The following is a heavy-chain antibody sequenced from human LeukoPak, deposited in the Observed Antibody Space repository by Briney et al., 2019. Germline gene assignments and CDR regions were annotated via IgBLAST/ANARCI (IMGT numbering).Heavy chain of an antibody. V-gene: IGHV4-34*01. J-gene: IGHJ5*02. D-gene: IGHD3-10*01. CDR3: ARGGPVRGVIITRWFDP. CDR2: INHSGST. CDR1: GGSFSGYY. Sequence: PSETLSLTCAVYGGSFSGYYWSWIRQPPGKELEWIGEINHSGSTNYNPSLKSRVTISVDTSKNQFSLKLSSVTAADTAVYYCARGGPVRGVIITRWFDPWGQGTLVTVSS.